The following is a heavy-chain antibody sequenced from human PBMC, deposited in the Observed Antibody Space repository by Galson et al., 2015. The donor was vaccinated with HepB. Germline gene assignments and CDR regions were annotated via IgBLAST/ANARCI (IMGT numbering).Heavy chain of an antibody. J-gene: IGHJ4*02. Sequence: PALVKPTQTLTLTCTFSGFSLSTSGMCVSWIRQPPGKALEWLARIDWDDDKYYSTSLKTRLTISKDTSKNQVVLTMTNMDPVDTATFYCARILMGDYYDSSGYIDYWGQGTLVTVSS. CDR2: IDWDDDK. CDR3: ARILMGDYYDSSGYIDY. D-gene: IGHD3-22*01. CDR1: GFSLSTSGMC. V-gene: IGHV2-70*11.